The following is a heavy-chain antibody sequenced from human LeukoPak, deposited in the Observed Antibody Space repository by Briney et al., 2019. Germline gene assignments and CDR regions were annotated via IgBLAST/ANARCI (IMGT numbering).Heavy chain of an antibody. Sequence: ASVKVSCKTSGYTFTGYYMHWVRQAPGQGLEWMGWFNPNSGGTNYAQRFQGRVTMTRDTSISTAYMELSRLRSDDTAVYYCARHVYCRSTSCSYYYYYMDVWGKGTTVTVSS. CDR2: FNPNSGGT. J-gene: IGHJ6*03. V-gene: IGHV1-2*02. CDR1: GYTFTGYY. D-gene: IGHD2-2*01. CDR3: ARHVYCRSTSCSYYYYYMDV.